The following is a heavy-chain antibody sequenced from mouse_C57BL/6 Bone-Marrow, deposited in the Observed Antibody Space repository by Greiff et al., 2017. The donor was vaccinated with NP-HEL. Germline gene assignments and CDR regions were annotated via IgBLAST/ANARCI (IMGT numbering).Heavy chain of an antibody. CDR2: IWSGGST. Sequence: VQLKQSGPGLVQPSQSLSITCTVSGFSLTSYGVHWVRQPPGKGLEWLGVIWSGGSTDYNAAFISRLSISKDNSKSQVFFKMNSLQADDTAIYYCAKGGSSGPFAYWGQGTLVTVSA. J-gene: IGHJ3*01. D-gene: IGHD3-2*02. CDR3: AKGGSSGPFAY. CDR1: GFSLTSYG. V-gene: IGHV2-4*01.